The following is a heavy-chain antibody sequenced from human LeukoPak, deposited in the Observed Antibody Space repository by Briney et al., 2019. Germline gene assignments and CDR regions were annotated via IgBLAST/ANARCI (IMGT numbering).Heavy chain of an antibody. J-gene: IGHJ4*02. Sequence: SETLSLTCAVYGGSFSGYYWSWIRQPPGKGLEWIGEINHSGSTNYNPSLKSRVTISVDTSKNQFSLKLSSVTAADTAVYYCAIPARASGWYYFDYWGQGTLVTVSS. CDR1: GGSFSGYY. CDR2: INHSGST. D-gene: IGHD6-19*01. V-gene: IGHV4-34*01. CDR3: AIPARASGWYYFDY.